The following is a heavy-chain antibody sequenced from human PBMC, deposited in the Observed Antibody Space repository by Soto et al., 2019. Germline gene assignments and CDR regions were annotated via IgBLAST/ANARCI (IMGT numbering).Heavy chain of an antibody. J-gene: IGHJ6*02. D-gene: IGHD2-21*02. V-gene: IGHV3-74*01. Sequence: EVQLVESGGXLVXXXXXLRLSCAASGFTFSSYWMHWVRQAPGKGLVWVSRINSDGSSTSYADSVKGRFTISRDNAKNTLYLQMNSLRAEDTAVYYCARDPNIVVVTAIPLGYYGMDVWGQGTTVTVSS. CDR3: ARDPNIVVVTAIPLGYYGMDV. CDR1: GFTFSSYW. CDR2: INSDGSST.